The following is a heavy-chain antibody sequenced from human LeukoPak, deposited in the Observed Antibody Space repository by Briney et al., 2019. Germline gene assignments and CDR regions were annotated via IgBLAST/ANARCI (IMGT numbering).Heavy chain of an antibody. CDR3: ARGGAHSDDWFDP. CDR2: TSGYNGNT. V-gene: IGHV1-18*04. Sequence: ASVKVSCKASGYTFGSYGISWVRPAPGQGLACMGWTSGYNGNTKNAQTWQGRDTLTTDTSTSTHYKEVTTQTTDDTPVYDCARGGAHSDDWFDPWGQGTLVTVSS. CDR1: GYTFGSYG. D-gene: IGHD5-18*01. J-gene: IGHJ5*02.